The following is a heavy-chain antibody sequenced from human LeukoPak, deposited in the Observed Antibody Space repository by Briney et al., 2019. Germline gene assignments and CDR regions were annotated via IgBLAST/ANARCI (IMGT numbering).Heavy chain of an antibody. CDR2: IHYTGNT. Sequence: SETLSLTCTVSGGSVSSDYWNWIRQPPGKGLEWMGYIHYTGNTNDNPSLKSRVTISMDASKNQFSLKLSSVTAADTALYYCARRSTYGFFDYWGQGTLVTVSS. J-gene: IGHJ4*02. V-gene: IGHV4-59*08. CDR1: GGSVSSDY. CDR3: ARRSTYGFFDY. D-gene: IGHD4-17*01.